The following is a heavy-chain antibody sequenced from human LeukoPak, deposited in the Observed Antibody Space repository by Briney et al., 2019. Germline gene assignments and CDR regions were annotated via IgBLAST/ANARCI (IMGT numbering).Heavy chain of an antibody. CDR1: GYTFTSYD. D-gene: IGHD3-10*01. Sequence: ASVKVSCKASGYTFTSYDINWVRQATGQGLEWMGWMNPISGNTGYAQKFQGRVTMTRNTSISTAYMELSSLRSEDTAVYYCARTPNRRITMVRGVIFASDYWGQGTLVTVSS. V-gene: IGHV1-8*01. CDR2: MNPISGNT. CDR3: ARTPNRRITMVRGVIFASDY. J-gene: IGHJ4*02.